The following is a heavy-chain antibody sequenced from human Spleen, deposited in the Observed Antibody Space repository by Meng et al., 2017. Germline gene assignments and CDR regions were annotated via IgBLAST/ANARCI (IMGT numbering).Heavy chain of an antibody. D-gene: IGHD6-19*01. V-gene: IGHV4-4*02. CDR1: GGSLQKDQW. CDR3: AIDGSGCQQEDF. J-gene: IGHJ4*02. CDR2: IGHAGHT. Sequence: GPLQATGPGIGNPSETLSPPCTVSGGSLQKDQWWSGVRQTPGKGLGWIAEIGHAGHTNYNPSLKSRVTKHLDKSHNQFSLKLASVPAEDTAVYYCAIDGSGCQQEDFWGQGTLVTVSS.